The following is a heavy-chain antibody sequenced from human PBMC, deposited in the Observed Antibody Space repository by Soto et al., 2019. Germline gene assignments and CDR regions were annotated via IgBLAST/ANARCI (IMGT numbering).Heavy chain of an antibody. J-gene: IGHJ5*02. CDR1: GFTFSSYG. Sequence: GGSLRLSCAASGFTFSSYGMHWVRQAPGKGLEWVAVISYDGSNKYYADSVKGRFTISRDNSKNTLYLQMNSLRAEDTAVYYCAKNSGSYTRGPGPPGFDPWGQGTLVTVSS. CDR2: ISYDGSNK. CDR3: AKNSGSYTRGPGPPGFDP. D-gene: IGHD1-26*01. V-gene: IGHV3-30*18.